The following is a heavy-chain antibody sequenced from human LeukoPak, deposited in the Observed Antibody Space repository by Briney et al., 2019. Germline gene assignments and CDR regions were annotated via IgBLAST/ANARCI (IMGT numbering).Heavy chain of an antibody. CDR3: ARGSSSSWYYKTPSFDY. J-gene: IGHJ4*02. CDR1: GFTFSSYS. Sequence: QPGGSLRLSCAASGFTFSSYSMNWVRQAPGKGLEWVSYISSSSSTIYYADSVKGRFTISRDNAKNSLYLQMNSLRAEDTAVYYCARGSSSSWYYKTPSFDYWGQGTLVTVSS. CDR2: ISSSSSTI. V-gene: IGHV3-48*04. D-gene: IGHD6-13*01.